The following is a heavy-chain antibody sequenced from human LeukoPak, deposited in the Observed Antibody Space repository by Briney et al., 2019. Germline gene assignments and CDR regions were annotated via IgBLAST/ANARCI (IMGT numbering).Heavy chain of an antibody. CDR1: GYTFTSYA. D-gene: IGHD4-23*01. CDR2: INTNTGNP. CDR3: ARDDYGGNSIVRAAFDI. Sequence: ASVKVSCKASGYTFTSYAMNWVRQAPGQGLEWIGWINTNTGNPTYAQGFTGRFVFSLDTSVSTAYLQISSLKAEDTAVYYCARDDYGGNSIVRAAFDIWGQGTMVTVSS. J-gene: IGHJ3*02. V-gene: IGHV7-4-1*02.